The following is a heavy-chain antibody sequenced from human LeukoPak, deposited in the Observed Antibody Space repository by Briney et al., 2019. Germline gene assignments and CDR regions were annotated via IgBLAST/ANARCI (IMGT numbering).Heavy chain of an antibody. D-gene: IGHD3-10*01. CDR3: ARDLDYYSGSGSYYNGDPLFQH. Sequence: ASVKVSCKASGYTFTGVCIPWVRQAPGQGLEWMGWLNPNSGGTNYAQNFQGRVTMTRDTSISTGYMELSRLRSDDTAVYYCARDLDYYSGSGSYYNGDPLFQHWGQGTLVTVSS. J-gene: IGHJ1*01. V-gene: IGHV1-2*02. CDR1: GYTFTGVC. CDR2: LNPNSGGT.